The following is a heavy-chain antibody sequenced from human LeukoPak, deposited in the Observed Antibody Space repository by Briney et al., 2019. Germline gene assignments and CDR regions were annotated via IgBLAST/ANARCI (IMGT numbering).Heavy chain of an antibody. Sequence: PGGSLRLSCAASGFTFSSYWMSWVRQAPGKGLEWVANIKQDGSEKYYVDSVKGRFTISRDNAKNSLYLQMNSLRAEDTAVYYCARDHAITMIVVGMDVWGQGTTVTVSS. J-gene: IGHJ6*02. D-gene: IGHD3-22*01. CDR1: GFTFSSYW. CDR3: ARDHAITMIVVGMDV. CDR2: IKQDGSEK. V-gene: IGHV3-7*01.